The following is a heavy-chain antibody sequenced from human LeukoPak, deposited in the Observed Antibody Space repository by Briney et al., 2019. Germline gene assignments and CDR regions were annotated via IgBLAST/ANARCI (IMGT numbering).Heavy chain of an antibody. Sequence: SETLSLTCAVYGGSFSGYYWSWIRQPPGKGLEWIGEINHSGSTNYNPSLKSRVTISVDTSKNQFSLKLSSVTAADTAVYYCAAVGGLRYFDWLLASRDAFDIWGQGTMVTVSS. J-gene: IGHJ3*02. CDR2: INHSGST. CDR1: GGSFSGYY. CDR3: AAVGGLRYFDWLLASRDAFDI. D-gene: IGHD3-9*01. V-gene: IGHV4-34*01.